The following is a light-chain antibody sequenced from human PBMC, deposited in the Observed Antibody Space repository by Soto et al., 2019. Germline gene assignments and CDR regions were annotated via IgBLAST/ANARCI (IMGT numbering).Light chain of an antibody. V-gene: IGLV2-14*01. CDR1: SSDVGGYNY. CDR3: SSGKV. Sequence: QSALTQPASVSGSPGQSVTIACTGTSSDVGGYNYVSWYQQHPGKAPKLMIYEVSNRPSGVSNRFSGSKSGNTASLTISGLQAEDEADYYCSSGKVFGTGTKLTVL. J-gene: IGLJ1*01. CDR2: EVS.